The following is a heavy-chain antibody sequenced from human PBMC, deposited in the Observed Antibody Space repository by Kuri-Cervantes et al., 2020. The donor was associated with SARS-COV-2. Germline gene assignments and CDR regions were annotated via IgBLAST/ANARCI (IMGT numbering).Heavy chain of an antibody. CDR3: ARHEHARITIFGVVSSSHWFDP. D-gene: IGHD3-3*01. J-gene: IGHJ5*02. Sequence: SETLSLTCTVPGGSVSSDTYYWGWIRQPPGKGLEWIGSIYYSGSTYYNPSLKSRVTISVDTSKNQFSLKLSSVTAADTAVYYCARHEHARITIFGVVSSSHWFDPWGQGTLVTVSS. CDR2: IYYSGST. V-gene: IGHV4-39*01. CDR1: GGSVSSDTYY.